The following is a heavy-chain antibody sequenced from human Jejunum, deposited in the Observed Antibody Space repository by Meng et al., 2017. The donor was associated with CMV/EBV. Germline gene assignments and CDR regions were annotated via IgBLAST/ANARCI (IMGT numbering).Heavy chain of an antibody. Sequence: QGKLRQWGAGLLNFSSTLSPTCACSGGSFSNYHWSWVRQPPGKGLEWIGKINHDGTTNYNPSLKSRVTISVDTSRAQFSLKMNSVAAADAAVYYCARGVSNYGYYYFYYMDVWGEGTMVTVSS. CDR2: INHDGTT. D-gene: IGHD4-11*01. J-gene: IGHJ6*03. V-gene: IGHV4-34*01. CDR3: ARGVSNYGYYYFYYMDV. CDR1: GGSFSNYH.